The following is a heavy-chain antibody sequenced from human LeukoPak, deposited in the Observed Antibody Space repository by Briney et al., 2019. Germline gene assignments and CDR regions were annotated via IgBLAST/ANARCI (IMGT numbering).Heavy chain of an antibody. J-gene: IGHJ6*03. D-gene: IGHD3-3*01. CDR2: ISGSGGST. CDR3: ARDREKWIFGVSYYMDV. V-gene: IGHV3-23*01. Sequence: GGTLRLSCVASGFTFSTYGMSWVRQAPGKGLEWVSAISGSGGSTYYADSVKGRFTISRDNSKNTLYLQMNSLRAEDTAVYYCARDREKWIFGVSYYMDVWGKGTTVTVSS. CDR1: GFTFSTYG.